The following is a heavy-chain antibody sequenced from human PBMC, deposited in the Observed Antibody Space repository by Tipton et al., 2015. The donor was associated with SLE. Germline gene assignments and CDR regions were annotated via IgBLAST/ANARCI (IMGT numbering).Heavy chain of an antibody. V-gene: IGHV1-3*01. J-gene: IGHJ4*02. CDR1: GYTFTSYA. D-gene: IGHD2-15*01. CDR2: INAGNGNT. CDR3: ARVGAGGYCSGGSCYSEFDY. Sequence: QSGPEVKKPGASVKVSCKASGYTFTSYAMHWVRQAPGQRLEWMGWINAGNGNTKYSQKFQGRVTITRDTSASTAYMELSSLRSEDTAVYYCARVGAGGYCSGGSCYSEFDYWGQGTLVTVSS.